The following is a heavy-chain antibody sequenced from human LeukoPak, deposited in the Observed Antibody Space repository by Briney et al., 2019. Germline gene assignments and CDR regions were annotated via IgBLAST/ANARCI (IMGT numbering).Heavy chain of an antibody. D-gene: IGHD2-2*01. CDR1: GFTFSSYA. Sequence: GRSLRLSCAASGFTFSSYAMHWVRQAPGKGLEWVAVISYDGSNKYYADSVKGRFTISRDNSKNTLYLQMNSLRAEDTAVYYCARGRIHLGYCSSTSCFDAFDIWGQGTMVAVSS. J-gene: IGHJ3*02. V-gene: IGHV3-30-3*01. CDR2: ISYDGSNK. CDR3: ARGRIHLGYCSSTSCFDAFDI.